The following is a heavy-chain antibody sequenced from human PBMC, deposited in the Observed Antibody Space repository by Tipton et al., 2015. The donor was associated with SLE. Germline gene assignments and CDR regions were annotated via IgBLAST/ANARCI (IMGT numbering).Heavy chain of an antibody. CDR2: INTSGST. Sequence: TLSLTCTVSGGSIASGSYYWSWIRQPAGRALEWIGRINTSGSTTYNPSLKGRVTLSLDTSKNHFSLKLSSVTAADTAVYYCARSRDSSSYYYYYMDVWGKGTTVTVSS. CDR1: GGSIASGSYY. V-gene: IGHV4-61*02. J-gene: IGHJ6*03. CDR3: ARSRDSSSYYYYYMDV. D-gene: IGHD6-13*01.